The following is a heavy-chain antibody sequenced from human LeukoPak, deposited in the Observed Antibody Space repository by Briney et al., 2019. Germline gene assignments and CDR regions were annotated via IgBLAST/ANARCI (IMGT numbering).Heavy chain of an antibody. J-gene: IGHJ5*02. D-gene: IGHD6-19*01. V-gene: IGHV3-74*01. CDR1: GFTLNVYW. Sequence: SGGPLRLSCAASGFTLNVYWMHWVRQAPGKGLVWLSRINKDGSSTTYADSVKGRFTISRDNAKNTLYLQMNSLRAEDTAIYYCVRGIEVAGTFSWFDPWGQGTLVTVSS. CDR3: VRGIEVAGTFSWFDP. CDR2: INKDGSST.